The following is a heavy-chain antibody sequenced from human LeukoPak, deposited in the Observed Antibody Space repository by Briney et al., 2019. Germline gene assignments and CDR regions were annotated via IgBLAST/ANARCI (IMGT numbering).Heavy chain of an antibody. CDR1: GFTFSSYA. CDR2: ISYDGSTK. J-gene: IGHJ4*02. V-gene: IGHV3-30-3*01. CDR3: ARNSGYGDFDY. D-gene: IGHD5-12*01. Sequence: GGSLRLSCAASGFTFSSYAMHWVRQAPGMGLEWVAVISYDGSTKHYVGSVKGRFTISRDNSKNTLYLQMNSLRADDAAVYYCARNSGYGDFDYWGQGTLVTVSS.